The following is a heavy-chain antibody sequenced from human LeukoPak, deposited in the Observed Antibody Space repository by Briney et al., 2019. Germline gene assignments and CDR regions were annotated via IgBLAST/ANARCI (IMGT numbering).Heavy chain of an antibody. CDR2: IYYSGST. J-gene: IGHJ4*02. Sequence: SETLSLACTVSGGSISSSSYYWGWIRQPPGKGLEWIGSIYYSGSTYYNPSLKSRVTISVDTSKNQFSLKLSSVTAADTAVYYCARLGAVAGPPFDYWGQGTLVTVSS. D-gene: IGHD6-19*01. CDR3: ARLGAVAGPPFDY. V-gene: IGHV4-39*01. CDR1: GGSISSSSYY.